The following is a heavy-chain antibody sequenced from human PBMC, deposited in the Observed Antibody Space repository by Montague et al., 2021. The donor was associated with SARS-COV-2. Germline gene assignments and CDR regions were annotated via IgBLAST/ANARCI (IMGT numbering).Heavy chain of an antibody. D-gene: IGHD3-22*01. CDR2: IYYSGST. CDR3: ARHYEDSLGYYSPWYFDL. V-gene: IGHV4-39*01. J-gene: IGHJ2*01. CDR1: GGSISSSSYY. Sequence: SETLSLTCTVSGGSISSSSYYWGWVRQPPGKGLEWIGSIYYSGSTYYNPSLKSRVTISVDTSENQFSLKLTSVTAADTAVYYCARHYEDSLGYYSPWYFDLWGRGTLVTVSS.